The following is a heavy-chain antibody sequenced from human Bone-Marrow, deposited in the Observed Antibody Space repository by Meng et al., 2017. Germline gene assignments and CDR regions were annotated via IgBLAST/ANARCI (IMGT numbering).Heavy chain of an antibody. V-gene: IGHV1-69*13. CDR2: IIPIFGTA. CDR1: GGTFSSYA. D-gene: IGHD2-21*02. Sequence: SVKVSCKASGGTFSSYAISWVRQAPGQGLEWMGGIIPIFGTANYAQKFQGRVKITADESTSTAYMELSSLRSEDTAVYYCARVAEGYCGGDCYLSDWGQGTLVTVSS. J-gene: IGHJ4*02. CDR3: ARVAEGYCGGDCYLSD.